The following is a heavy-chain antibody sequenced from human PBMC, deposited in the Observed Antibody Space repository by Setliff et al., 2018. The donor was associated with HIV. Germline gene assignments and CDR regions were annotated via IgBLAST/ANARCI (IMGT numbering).Heavy chain of an antibody. CDR3: ASHFGYCSSTSCEGY. D-gene: IGHD2-2*01. Sequence: GGSMRLSCAASGFTFSSYAMSWVRQTPEKGLEWVSIITSGGSTYYADSAKGRFIISRDNAKNSLYLQMNSLRAEDTAVYYCASHFGYCSSTSCEGYWGQGALVTVSS. J-gene: IGHJ4*02. CDR1: GFTFSSYA. CDR2: ITSGGST. V-gene: IGHV3-23*01.